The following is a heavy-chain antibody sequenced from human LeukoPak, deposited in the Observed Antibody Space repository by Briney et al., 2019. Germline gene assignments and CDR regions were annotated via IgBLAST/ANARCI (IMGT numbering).Heavy chain of an antibody. D-gene: IGHD4-23*01. CDR2: ISAYNGNT. CDR3: ARQGYGVTSQGAADY. CDR1: GSTFTSFT. Sequence: ASVKVSCKASGSTFTSFTFSWVRQAPGQGLEWMGWISAYNGNTNYAQNLQGRVTLTTDTSTSTAYMELRSLRSDDTAVYYCARQGYGVTSQGAADYWGQGTLVTVSS. V-gene: IGHV1-18*01. J-gene: IGHJ4*02.